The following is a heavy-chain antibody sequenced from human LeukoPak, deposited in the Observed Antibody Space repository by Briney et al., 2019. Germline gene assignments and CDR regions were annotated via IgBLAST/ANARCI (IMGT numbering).Heavy chain of an antibody. CDR2: ISYDGSNK. J-gene: IGHJ4*02. CDR3: ARDFDSSGYYADDY. V-gene: IGHV3-30-3*01. D-gene: IGHD3-22*01. Sequence: PGGSLRLSCAASGFTFSSYAMHWVRQAPGKGLEWVAVISYDGSNKYYADSVKGRFTISRDNSKNTLYLQMNSLRAEDTAVYYCARDFDSSGYYADDYWGQGTLVTVSS. CDR1: GFTFSSYA.